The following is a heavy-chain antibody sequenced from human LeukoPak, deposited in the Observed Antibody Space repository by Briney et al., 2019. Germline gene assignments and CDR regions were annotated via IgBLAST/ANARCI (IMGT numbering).Heavy chain of an antibody. CDR1: GYTFTSYY. Sequence: ASVKVSCKASGYTFTSYYMYWVRQAPGQGLEWMGIINPNRGSTNYAQKFQGRVTMTRDMSTSTVYMELSSLRSEDTAVYYCARDGPRPANYYYYYYYMDVWGKGTTVTVSS. J-gene: IGHJ6*03. CDR3: ARDGPRPANYYYYYYYMDV. CDR2: INPNRGST. V-gene: IGHV1-46*01.